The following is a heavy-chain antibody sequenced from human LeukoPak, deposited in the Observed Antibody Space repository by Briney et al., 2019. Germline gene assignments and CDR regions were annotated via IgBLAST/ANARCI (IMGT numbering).Heavy chain of an antibody. CDR1: GFTFSGHW. CDR2: ITGDGSST. V-gene: IGHV3-74*01. J-gene: IGHJ2*01. CDR3: ARDTGWYFDL. Sequence: RGSLSLSCAPSGFTFSGHWMHWVRQVPGKGLVWVSRITGDGSSTTYADSVKGRFTISRDNAKNTVFLQMISLRAEDTAVYYCARDTGWYFDLWARGTLVTVSS. D-gene: IGHD4-17*01.